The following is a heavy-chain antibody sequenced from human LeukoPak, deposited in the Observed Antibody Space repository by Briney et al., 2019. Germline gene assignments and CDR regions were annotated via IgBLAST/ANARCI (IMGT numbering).Heavy chain of an antibody. CDR1: GFTFRSHD. Sequence: GALRLSFAASGFTFRSHDMHWGRQTSGKGLEWVSGIGTAGDPYYLDSVKGRFTISRENAKNSLYLQMNSLRAGDTAVYYCARSRTLWGAFDIWGQGTMVTVSS. CDR2: IGTAGDP. V-gene: IGHV3-13*05. CDR3: ARSRTLWGAFDI. J-gene: IGHJ3*02. D-gene: IGHD2-21*01.